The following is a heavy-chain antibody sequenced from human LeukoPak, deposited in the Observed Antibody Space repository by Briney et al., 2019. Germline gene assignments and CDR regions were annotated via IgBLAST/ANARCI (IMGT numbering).Heavy chain of an antibody. CDR2: ISSRSGTI. CDR3: AKADSSGPSAFDI. CDR1: GFTFSTYT. V-gene: IGHV3-48*04. Sequence: GGSLRLSCAASGFTFSTYTMNWVRQAPGKGLEWVSSISSRSGTIYHADSVKGRFTISRDNAKNSLILQMNSLRAEDTAVYYCAKADSSGPSAFDIWGQGTMVTVSS. J-gene: IGHJ3*02. D-gene: IGHD3-22*01.